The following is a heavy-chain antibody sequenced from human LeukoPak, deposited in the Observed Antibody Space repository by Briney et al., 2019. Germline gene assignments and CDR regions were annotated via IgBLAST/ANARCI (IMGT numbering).Heavy chain of an antibody. CDR3: ARGFTMVRGVSYYYYGMDV. V-gene: IGHV1-8*01. CDR2: MNPNSGNT. Sequence: ASVKVSCKASGYTFTSYDINWVRQATGQGLEWMGWMNPNSGNTGYAQKLQGRVTMTTDTSTSTAYMELRSLRSDDTAVYYCARGFTMVRGVSYYYYGMDVWGQGTTVTVSS. D-gene: IGHD3-10*01. J-gene: IGHJ6*02. CDR1: GYTFTSYD.